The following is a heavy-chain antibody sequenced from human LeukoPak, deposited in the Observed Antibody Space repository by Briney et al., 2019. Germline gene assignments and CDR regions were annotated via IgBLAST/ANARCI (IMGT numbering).Heavy chain of an antibody. D-gene: IGHD5-12*01. Sequence: SSVKVSCKASGGTFSSYAISWVRQAPGPGLEWMGVVIPIFGTANYAQNFQGRVTITTDESTSTAYMELSSLRSEDTAVYYCARGLSDIVATIYYFDYWGQGTLVTVSS. CDR3: ARGLSDIVATIYYFDY. CDR1: GGTFSSYA. CDR2: VIPIFGTA. V-gene: IGHV1-69*05. J-gene: IGHJ4*02.